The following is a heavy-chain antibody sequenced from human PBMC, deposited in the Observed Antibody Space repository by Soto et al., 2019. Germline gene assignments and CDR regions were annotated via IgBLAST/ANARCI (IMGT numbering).Heavy chain of an antibody. CDR1: QGTFGSYA. CDR2: IIPIFGTA. CDR3: ARVRIAAAGPHFDY. Sequence: SVKASCKASQGTFGSYAISWVRQSPGQGLEWMGGIIPIFGTANYAQKFQGRVTITADESTSTAYMDLSSLRSEDTAVYYCARVRIAAAGPHFDYWGQGTLVTVSS. V-gene: IGHV1-69*13. J-gene: IGHJ4*02. D-gene: IGHD6-13*01.